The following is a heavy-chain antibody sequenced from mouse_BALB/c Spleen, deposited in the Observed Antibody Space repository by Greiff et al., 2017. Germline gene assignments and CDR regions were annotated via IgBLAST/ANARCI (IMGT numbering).Heavy chain of an antibody. CDR2: ISSGGGST. CDR1: GFAFSSYD. CDR3: ARVGFYSMDY. V-gene: IGHV5-12-1*01. Sequence: EVMLVESGGGLVKPGGSLKLSCAASGFAFSSYDMSWVRQTPEKRLEWVAYISSGGGSTYYPDTVKGRFTISRDNAKNTLYLQMSSLKSEDTAMYYCARVGFYSMDYWGQGTSVTVSS. J-gene: IGHJ4*01.